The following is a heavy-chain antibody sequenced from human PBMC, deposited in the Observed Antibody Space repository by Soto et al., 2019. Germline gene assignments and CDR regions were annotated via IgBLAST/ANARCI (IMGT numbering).Heavy chain of an antibody. D-gene: IGHD1-1*01. V-gene: IGHV3-7*02. CDR1: GFTFSSYW. CDR2: IKQDGNNR. J-gene: IGHJ4*02. Sequence: GGSLRLSCAASGFTFSSYWMSWVRQAPGKGLEWVANIKQDGNNRYYADSVKGRFTISRDNSKNTVYLQMCSLRVEDTAVYYCVRGDNWNDEASDYWGQGTLVTVSS. CDR3: VRGDNWNDEASDY.